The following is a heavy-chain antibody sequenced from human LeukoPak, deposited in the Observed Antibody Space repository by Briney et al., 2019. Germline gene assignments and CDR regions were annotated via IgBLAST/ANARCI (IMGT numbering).Heavy chain of an antibody. CDR2: ISYDGGNK. D-gene: IGHD3-10*01. J-gene: IGHJ6*02. CDR1: GFTFNNYG. CDR3: AKPPGVFGDYYYGMDV. V-gene: IGHV3-30*18. Sequence: GGSLRLSCAASGFTFNNYGMHWVRQAPGKGLEWVAVISYDGGNKYYADSVKGRFTISRDDSKNTLYLQMNSLRAEDTAVYYCAKPPGVFGDYYYGMDVWGQGTTVTVSS.